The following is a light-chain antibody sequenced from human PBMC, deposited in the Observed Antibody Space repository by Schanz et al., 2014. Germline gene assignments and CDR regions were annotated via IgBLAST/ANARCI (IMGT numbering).Light chain of an antibody. CDR3: QQRRDWPQT. CDR1: QSVGRY. J-gene: IGKJ1*01. CDR2: DAS. Sequence: EIVLTQSPATLSLSPGERATLSCRASQSVGRYLAWYQQKLGQAPRLLISDASDRATGIPARFSGSGSGTDFTLTISSLEPEDFAVYYCQQRRDWPQTFGQGTKVEI. V-gene: IGKV3-11*01.